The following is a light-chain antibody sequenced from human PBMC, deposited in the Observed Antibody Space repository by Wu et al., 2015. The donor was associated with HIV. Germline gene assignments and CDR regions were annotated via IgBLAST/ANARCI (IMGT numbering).Light chain of an antibody. CDR1: QSVSRF. J-gene: IGKJ1*01. CDR2: IHP. V-gene: IGKV3-11*01. CDR3: HQRTTWPRT. Sequence: GERATLSCRASQSVSRFLACTNINLARLPGSSSMIHPTGRWHPTRFSGSGFGTDFTLTISSLEPEDFAVYYCHQRTTWPRTFGQGTKVEVK.